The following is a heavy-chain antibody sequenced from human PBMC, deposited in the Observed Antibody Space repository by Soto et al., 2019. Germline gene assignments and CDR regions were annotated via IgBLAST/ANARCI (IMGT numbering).Heavy chain of an antibody. CDR1: GYTFTSYA. D-gene: IGHD2-15*01. CDR2: INAGDGNT. J-gene: IGHJ5*02. Sequence: ASVKVSCKASGYTFTSYAMHWVRQAPGQRLEWMGWINAGDGNTKYSQKFQGRVTITRDTSASTAYMEPSSLRSEDTAVYYCCWASGFDPWGQGALVTFSS. CDR3: CWASGFDP. V-gene: IGHV1-3*01.